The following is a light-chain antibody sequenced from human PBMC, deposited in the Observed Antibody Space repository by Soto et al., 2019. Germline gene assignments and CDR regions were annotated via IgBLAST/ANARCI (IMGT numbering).Light chain of an antibody. V-gene: IGKV3D-15*01. CDR2: GAS. Sequence: EIVMTQSPAILSVSPGETAALSCRASQSVSSNLAWYQQEPGQAPRLLIYGASTRATGIPARFSGSGSGTEFTLTISSLQSADFAVYYCQQDNKWPFTFGGGTKVDIK. CDR3: QQDNKWPFT. CDR1: QSVSSN. J-gene: IGKJ4*01.